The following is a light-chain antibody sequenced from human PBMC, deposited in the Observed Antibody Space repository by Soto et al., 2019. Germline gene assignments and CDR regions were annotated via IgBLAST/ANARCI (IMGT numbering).Light chain of an antibody. CDR3: SSYTSSSTLLYV. V-gene: IGLV2-14*01. CDR2: DVG. J-gene: IGLJ1*01. Sequence: QSALTQPASVSGSPGRSITIPCTGTSSDVGGYNYVSWYQQHPGKAPKLMIYDVGNRPSGVSNRLSGSKSGNTASLTISGLQAEDEADYYCSSYTSSSTLLYVFGTGTKVTVL. CDR1: SSDVGGYNY.